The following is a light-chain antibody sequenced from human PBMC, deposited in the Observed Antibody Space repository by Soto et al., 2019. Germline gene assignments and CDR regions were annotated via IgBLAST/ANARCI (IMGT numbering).Light chain of an antibody. Sequence: IQLTQSPSSLSASMGDRVTITCLASQGIISYLAWYQQKPGKAPKLLIYGASTLQGGVPSRFSGSGSGTDFTLTVSSLQPEDLATYYCQQLFMYPPTFGPGTTVDIK. CDR3: QQLFMYPPT. CDR1: QGIISY. J-gene: IGKJ3*01. CDR2: GAS. V-gene: IGKV1-9*01.